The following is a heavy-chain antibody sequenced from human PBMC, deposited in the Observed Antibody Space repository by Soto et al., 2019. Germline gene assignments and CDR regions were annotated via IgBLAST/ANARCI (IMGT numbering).Heavy chain of an antibody. CDR1: GYTFTSYC. J-gene: IGHJ3*02. D-gene: IGHD6-13*01. CDR3: ARRPAAEAFEI. Sequence: SVKVSCKASGYTFTSYCISWVRQAPGQGLEWMGGIIPIFGTANYAQKFQGRVTITADESTSTAYMELSSLRSEDTAVYYYARRPAAEAFEIWGPGTMVTVSS. V-gene: IGHV1-69*13. CDR2: IIPIFGTA.